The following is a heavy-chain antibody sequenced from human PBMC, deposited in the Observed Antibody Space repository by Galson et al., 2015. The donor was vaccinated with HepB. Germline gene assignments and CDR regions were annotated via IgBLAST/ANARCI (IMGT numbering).Heavy chain of an antibody. V-gene: IGHV3-53*04. Sequence: SLRLSCAASGFTVSSSYMSWVRQAPGKGLEWVSVIYSGGSTYYADSVKGRFTISRHNSKNTLYLQMNSLRAEDTAVYYCARVPPKDGDVPYGMDVWGQGTTVTVSS. CDR2: IYSGGST. CDR1: GFTVSSSY. D-gene: IGHD4-17*01. J-gene: IGHJ6*02. CDR3: ARVPPKDGDVPYGMDV.